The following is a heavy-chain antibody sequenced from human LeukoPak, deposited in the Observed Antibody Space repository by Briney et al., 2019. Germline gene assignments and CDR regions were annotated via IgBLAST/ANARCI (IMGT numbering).Heavy chain of an antibody. D-gene: IGHD6-19*01. CDR2: ITGSGGST. Sequence: GGSLRLSCAASGFTFNNYAMSWVRQAPGRGLEWVSAITGSGGSTYYADSVKGRFTISRDNSKNTLYLQMNSLRAEDTAVYYCAKGSSSGWPYYFDSWGQGTPVTVSS. V-gene: IGHV3-23*01. CDR3: AKGSSSGWPYYFDS. CDR1: GFTFNNYA. J-gene: IGHJ4*02.